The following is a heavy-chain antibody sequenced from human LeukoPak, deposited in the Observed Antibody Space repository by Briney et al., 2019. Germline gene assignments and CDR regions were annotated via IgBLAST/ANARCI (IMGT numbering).Heavy chain of an antibody. D-gene: IGHD3-3*01. CDR1: GYSISSGYY. CDR3: ARHGSGWDFWSGYYPPSLYMDV. Sequence: PSETLSLTCAVSGYSISSGYYWGWIRQPPGKGLEWIGSIYHSGSTYYNPSLKSRVTISVDTSKNQFSLKLSSVTAADTAVYYCARHGSGWDFWSGYYPPSLYMDVWGKGTTVTVSS. CDR2: IYHSGST. V-gene: IGHV4-38-2*01. J-gene: IGHJ6*03.